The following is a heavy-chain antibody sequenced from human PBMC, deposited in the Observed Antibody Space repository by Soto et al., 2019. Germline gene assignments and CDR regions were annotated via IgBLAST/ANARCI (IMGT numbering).Heavy chain of an antibody. CDR2: IWYDGSNK. V-gene: IGHV3-33*01. CDR1: GFTFSSYG. J-gene: IGHJ4*02. Sequence: QVQLVESGGGVVQPGRSLRLSCAASGFTFSSYGMHWVRQAPGKGPEWVAVIWYDGSNKYYADSVKGRFTISSDNSKNTLYLQMNSRRAEATAVYYCARSRGIAAAGRIDYWGQGTLGTVSA. CDR3: ARSRGIAAAGRIDY. D-gene: IGHD6-13*01.